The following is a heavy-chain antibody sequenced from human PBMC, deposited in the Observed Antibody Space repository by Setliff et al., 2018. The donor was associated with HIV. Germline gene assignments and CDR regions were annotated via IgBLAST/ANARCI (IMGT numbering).Heavy chain of an antibody. D-gene: IGHD2-2*01. Sequence: ASVKVSCKASGYSFSDYYIHWVRQAPGHGFQWMGWISPKYGGTNYAQNFQGRVTMTRDTSISAAYMELSSLGSDDTAVYFCARDTSSSYWGQGTPVTVSS. V-gene: IGHV1-2*02. CDR3: ARDTSSSY. CDR1: GYSFSDYY. CDR2: ISPKYGGT. J-gene: IGHJ4*02.